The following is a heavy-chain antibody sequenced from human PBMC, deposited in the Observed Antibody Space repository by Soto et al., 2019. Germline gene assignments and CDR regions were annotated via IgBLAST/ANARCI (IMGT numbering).Heavy chain of an antibody. CDR1: GFTFSRSW. J-gene: IGHJ4*02. D-gene: IGHD5-18*01. CDR3: ARDGAGYTYGQHYDY. Sequence: LRLSCAASGFTFSRSWMSWVRQAPGKGLEWVANINQNGTEKYYVDSVKGRFTIPRDNAKNSLNLQMNSLRVEDTAVYYCARDGAGYTYGQHYDYWGQGTLVTVSS. V-gene: IGHV3-7*01. CDR2: INQNGTEK.